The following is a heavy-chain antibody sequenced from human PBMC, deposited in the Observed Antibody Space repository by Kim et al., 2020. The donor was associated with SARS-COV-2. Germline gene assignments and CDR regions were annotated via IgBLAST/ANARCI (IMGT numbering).Heavy chain of an antibody. CDR1: GFTFNSNA. CDR3: AKGPKGFGRGFDS. Sequence: GGSLRLSCAASGFTFNSNAMTWVRQAPGKGLEWVSAISGSGGSTYYADSVKGRFTISRDNSKNTLYVQMNSLRAEDTAVYYCAKGPKGFGRGFDSWGQGTLVTVSS. CDR2: ISGSGGST. V-gene: IGHV3-23*01. D-gene: IGHD3-16*01. J-gene: IGHJ5*01.